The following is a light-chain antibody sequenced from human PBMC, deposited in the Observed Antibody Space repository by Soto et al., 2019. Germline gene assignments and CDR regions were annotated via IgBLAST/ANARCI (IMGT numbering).Light chain of an antibody. CDR2: AAS. CDR1: QGISTY. J-gene: IGKJ3*01. CDR3: QQYYSSPFT. Sequence: AIRMTQSPSSLSASTGDRVTITCRASQGISTYFAWYQQKPGKAPKLLIYAASTLQRGVPSRFSGSGSGTEFTLTISSLHSEDFATYYCQQYYSSPFTFGPGTKVDIK. V-gene: IGKV1-8*01.